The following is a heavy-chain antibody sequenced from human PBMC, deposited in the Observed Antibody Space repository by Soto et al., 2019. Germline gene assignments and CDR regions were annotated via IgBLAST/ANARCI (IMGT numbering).Heavy chain of an antibody. CDR1: GFTFSSYG. Sequence: QVQLVESGGGVVQPGRSLRLSCAASGFTFSSYGMHWVRQAPGKVLEGVAVISYDGSNKYYADSVKGRFTISRDNSKNTLYLQMNSLRAEDTAVYYCAKEYAPRVVVVPAASYDYWGQGTLVTVSS. V-gene: IGHV3-30*18. D-gene: IGHD2-2*01. CDR3: AKEYAPRVVVVPAASYDY. J-gene: IGHJ4*02. CDR2: ISYDGSNK.